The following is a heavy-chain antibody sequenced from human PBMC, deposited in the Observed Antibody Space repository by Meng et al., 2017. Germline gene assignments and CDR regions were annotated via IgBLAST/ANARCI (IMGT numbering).Heavy chain of an antibody. CDR3: ARDRSGWYSGRGPFDY. D-gene: IGHD6-19*01. CDR1: GDSVSSNSAA. CDR2: TYYRSKWYN. Sequence: QVHLQPTCHGRGEPSKTPSHTCAISGDSVSSNSAAWNWIRQSPSRGLEWLGRTYYRSKWYNDYAVSVKSRITINPDTSKNQFSLQLNSVTPEDTAVYYCARDRSGWYSGRGPFDYWGQGTLVTVSS. J-gene: IGHJ4*02. V-gene: IGHV6-1*01.